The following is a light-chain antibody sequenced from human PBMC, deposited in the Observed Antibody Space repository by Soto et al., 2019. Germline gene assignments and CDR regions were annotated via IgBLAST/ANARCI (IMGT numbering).Light chain of an antibody. J-gene: IGKJ4*01. CDR1: QTVSSN. CDR3: QQRSNWPRT. CDR2: DAS. Sequence: ILLTPAATALSVNPGACALLHCRASQTVSSNLAWYQQKPGQAPRLLIYDASNRATGIPARFSGSGSGTDFTLTISSLEPEDFAVYYCQQRSNWPRTFGEGTKVDI. V-gene: IGKV3-11*01.